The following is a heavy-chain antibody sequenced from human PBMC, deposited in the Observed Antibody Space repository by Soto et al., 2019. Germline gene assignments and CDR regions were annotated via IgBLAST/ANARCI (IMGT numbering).Heavy chain of an antibody. J-gene: IGHJ4*02. CDR1: GGWSSSGAYS. V-gene: IGHV4-30-2*01. CDR3: ARVPLGGALDY. CDR2: IYHSGST. Sequence: SGTLDLACVVYGGWSSSGAYSWSWIRQPPGKGLEWIGYIYHSGSTYYNPSLKSRVTISVDRSKNQFSLKLSSVTAADTAVYNCARVPLGGALDYWGQGTLVTVS.